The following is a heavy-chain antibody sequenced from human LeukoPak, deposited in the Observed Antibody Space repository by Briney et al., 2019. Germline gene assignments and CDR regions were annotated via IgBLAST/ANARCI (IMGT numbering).Heavy chain of an antibody. Sequence: KPSETLSLTCAVYGGSFSHSYWNWVRQPPGKGLEWIGEINHSGVTDYNPSLESRVTMSVDTSKNQFFLKLTSVTAADTAVYYCARGPDHAKVGYWGQGAPVTVSS. CDR3: ARGPDHAKVGY. D-gene: IGHD1-26*01. CDR2: INHSGVT. V-gene: IGHV4-34*01. J-gene: IGHJ4*02. CDR1: GGSFSHSY.